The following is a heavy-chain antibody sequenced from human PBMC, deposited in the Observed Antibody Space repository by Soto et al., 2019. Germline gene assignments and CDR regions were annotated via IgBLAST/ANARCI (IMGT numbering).Heavy chain of an antibody. J-gene: IGHJ6*02. CDR2: IYYSGST. CDR1: GGSISSGGYY. Sequence: QVQLQESGPGLVKPSQTLSLTCTVSGGSISSGGYYWSWIRQHPGKGLEWIGYIYYSGSTYYNPSLKSRVTISVDTSKNQFSLKLSSVTAADTAVYYCAREAPGYSYGYGGGMDVWGQGTTVTVSS. D-gene: IGHD5-18*01. CDR3: AREAPGYSYGYGGGMDV. V-gene: IGHV4-31*03.